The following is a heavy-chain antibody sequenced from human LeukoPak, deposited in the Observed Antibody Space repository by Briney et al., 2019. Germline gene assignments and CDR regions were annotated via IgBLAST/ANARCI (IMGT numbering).Heavy chain of an antibody. V-gene: IGHV4-30-2*01. J-gene: IGHJ4*02. CDR2: IYHSGST. CDR3: ASVKRGSYFGVY. CDR1: GGSISSGGYY. D-gene: IGHD1-26*01. Sequence: PSETLSLTCTVSGGSISSGGYYWSWIRQPPGKGLEWIGYIYHSGSTYYNPSLKSRVTISVDRSKNQFSLKLSSVTAADTAVYYCASVKRGSYFGVYWGQGTLVTVSS.